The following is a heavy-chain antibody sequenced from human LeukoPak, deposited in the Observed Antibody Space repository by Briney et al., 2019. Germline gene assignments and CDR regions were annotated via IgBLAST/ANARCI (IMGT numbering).Heavy chain of an antibody. J-gene: IGHJ4*02. V-gene: IGHV4-4*07. Sequence: PSETLSLTCTVSGSSISSYYWSWIRQPAGKGLEWIGRIYTSGSTNYNPSLKSRVTMSVDTSKNQFSLKLSSVTAADTAVYYCARDLIGFGELGFDYWGQGTLVTVSS. CDR1: GSSISSYY. CDR3: ARDLIGFGELGFDY. D-gene: IGHD3-10*01. CDR2: IYTSGST.